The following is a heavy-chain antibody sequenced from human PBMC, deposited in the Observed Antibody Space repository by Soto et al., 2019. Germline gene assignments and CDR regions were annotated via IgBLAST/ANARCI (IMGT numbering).Heavy chain of an antibody. Sequence: GGSLRRSCAASGFKFSNYAMSWVRQAPGEGLGWFSLISATGGGTYYADSVRGRFTISRDNSHNTLYLQVHSLTAEDTAVYYYAKDRRAGGNSAFYVDFWGQRYQVTVSS. CDR1: GFKFSNYA. CDR3: AKDRRAGGNSAFYVDF. D-gene: IGHD3-10*02. J-gene: IGHJ4*02. V-gene: IGHV3-23*01. CDR2: ISATGGGT.